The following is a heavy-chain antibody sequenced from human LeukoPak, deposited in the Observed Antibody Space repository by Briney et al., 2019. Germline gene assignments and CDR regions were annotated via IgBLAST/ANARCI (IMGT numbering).Heavy chain of an antibody. CDR1: GFTFSSYA. J-gene: IGHJ4*02. CDR2: ISGSGGST. CDR3: AKGRGSSSWYYFDY. D-gene: IGHD6-13*01. Sequence: GGSLRLSCAASGFTFSSYAMSWVRQAPGKGLEWVSAISGSGGSTYYADSVKGRFTISRDNSKNTVYLQMTSLRAEDTAVYYCAKGRGSSSWYYFDYWGQGTLVTVSS. V-gene: IGHV3-23*01.